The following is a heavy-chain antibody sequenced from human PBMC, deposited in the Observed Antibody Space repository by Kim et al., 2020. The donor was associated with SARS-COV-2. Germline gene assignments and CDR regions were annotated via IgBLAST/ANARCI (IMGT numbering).Heavy chain of an antibody. V-gene: IGHV4-31*03. J-gene: IGHJ5*02. CDR1: GGSISSGGFY. CDR2: IYHTGVT. CDR3: ERADSKFAGRPYTWFDP. Sequence: SETLSLTCTVSGGSISSGGFYWSWIRQSPGKDLVWIGYIYHTGVTFYNPSFESRVSISVNASHNQFSLELTSVTAADTAMYFCERADSKFAGRPYTWFDPWGQGTLVTVSS. D-gene: IGHD4-4*01.